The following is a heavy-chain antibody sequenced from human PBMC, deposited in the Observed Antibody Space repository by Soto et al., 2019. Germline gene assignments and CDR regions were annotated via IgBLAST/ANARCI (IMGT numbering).Heavy chain of an antibody. CDR1: GGTFSSYA. J-gene: IGHJ5*02. V-gene: IGHV1-69*01. CDR2: IIPIFGTA. CDR3: ARGVGGYDWRGDWFDP. D-gene: IGHD5-12*01. Sequence: QVQLVQSGAEVKKPGSSVKVSCKASGGTFSSYAISWVRQAPGQGLAWMGGIIPIFGTANYAQKFQGRVTITADESTSTAYMELSSLRSEDTAVYYCARGVGGYDWRGDWFDPWGQGTLVTVSS.